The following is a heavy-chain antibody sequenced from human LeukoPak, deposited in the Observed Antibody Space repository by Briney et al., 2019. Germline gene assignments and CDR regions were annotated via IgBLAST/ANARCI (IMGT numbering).Heavy chain of an antibody. CDR2: TYYRSKWYN. D-gene: IGHD3-22*01. CDR3: ARVALTTYYYDSSGPYSSWFDP. V-gene: IGHV6-1*01. J-gene: IGHJ5*02. CDR1: GDSVSSNSAA. Sequence: SQTLSLTCAISGDSVSSNSAAWNWIRQSPSRGLEWLGRTYYRSKWYNDYAVSVESRITINPDTSKNQFSLQLNSVTPEDTAVYYCARVALTTYYYDSSGPYSSWFDPWGQGTLVTVSS.